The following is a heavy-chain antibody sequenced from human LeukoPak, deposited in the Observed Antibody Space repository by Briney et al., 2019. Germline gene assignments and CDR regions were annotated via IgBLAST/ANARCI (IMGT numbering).Heavy chain of an antibody. J-gene: IGHJ4*02. D-gene: IGHD1-26*01. CDR3: ARYSGSYHGFDY. V-gene: IGHV3-7*04. CDR2: IKQDGSEK. Sequence: GGSLRLSCVASGFTFRSYAMSWVRQAPGKGLEWVANIKQDGSEKYYVDSVKGRFTISRDNAKNSLYLQMNSLRAEDTNVYYCARYSGSYHGFDYWGQGTLVTVSS. CDR1: GFTFRSYA.